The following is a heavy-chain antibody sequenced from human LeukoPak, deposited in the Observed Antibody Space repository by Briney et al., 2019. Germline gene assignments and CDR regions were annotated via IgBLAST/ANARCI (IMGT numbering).Heavy chain of an antibody. CDR2: IYYTGST. Sequence: SETXSLTCTVSGGSISSYYWSWIRQXPGKGLEWIGYIYYTGSTNYNPSLKSRVTISVDTSKNQFSLKLNSVTAADTAVYYCARGVDYDNTYFQYGMDVWGRGTTVTVSS. D-gene: IGHD3-9*01. J-gene: IGHJ6*02. CDR3: ARGVDYDNTYFQYGMDV. CDR1: GGSISSYY. V-gene: IGHV4-59*01.